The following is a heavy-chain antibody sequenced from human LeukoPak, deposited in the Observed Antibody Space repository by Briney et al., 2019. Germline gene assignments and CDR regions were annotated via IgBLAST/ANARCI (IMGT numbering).Heavy chain of an antibody. CDR1: GDSISRYY. CDR2: IYYSGST. V-gene: IGHV4-59*01. J-gene: IGHJ4*02. Sequence: SETLSLTCTVSGDSISRYYWSWIRQPPGKGLEWIGYIYYSGSTNYNPSLKSRLTMSVDTSKNQFSLKLPSVTAADTAVYYCARQEDLKFDYWGQGTLVTVSS. CDR3: ARQEDLKFDY.